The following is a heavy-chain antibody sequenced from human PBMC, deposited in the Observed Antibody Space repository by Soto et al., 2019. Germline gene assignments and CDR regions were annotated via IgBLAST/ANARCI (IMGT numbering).Heavy chain of an antibody. CDR1: GGTFSTSA. CDR2: IMPVFATP. D-gene: IGHD3-3*02. J-gene: IGHJ6*02. Sequence: QVQLMQSGAEVKKPGSSVKVSCKASGGTFSTSAISWVRQAPGAGLEWVGGIMPVFATPDYAQKFQGRVTISADESTTTAYLELTSLTTDDTAVYYCARDKDRQQLGGNYYYILDVWGQGTAITVSS. V-gene: IGHV1-69*12. CDR3: ARDKDRQQLGGNYYYILDV.